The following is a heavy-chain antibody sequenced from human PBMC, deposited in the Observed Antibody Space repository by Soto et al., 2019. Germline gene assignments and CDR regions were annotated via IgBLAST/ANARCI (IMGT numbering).Heavy chain of an antibody. V-gene: IGHV1-69*06. D-gene: IGHD2-8*01. CDR3: AGAVHCTNGVCDQNWFDP. CDR1: GGTFSSYA. J-gene: IGHJ5*02. CDR2: IIPIFGTA. Sequence: GASVKVSCKASGGTFSSYAISWVRQAPGQGLEWMGGIIPIFGTANYAQKFQGRVTITADKSTSTAYMELSSLRSEDTAVYYCAGAVHCTNGVCDQNWFDPWGQGTLVTVSS.